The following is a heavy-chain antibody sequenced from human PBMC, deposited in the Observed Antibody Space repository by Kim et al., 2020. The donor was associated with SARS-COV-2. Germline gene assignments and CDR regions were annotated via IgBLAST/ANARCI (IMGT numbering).Heavy chain of an antibody. Sequence: GGSLRLSCTASGFTFGDYAMSWFRQAPGKGLEWVGFIRSKAYGGTTEYAASVKGRFTISRDDSKSIAYLQMNSLKTEDTAVYYCTRDGVEKQQLVLGDAFDIWGQGTMVTVSS. CDR1: GFTFGDYA. CDR2: IRSKAYGGTT. CDR3: TRDGVEKQQLVLGDAFDI. J-gene: IGHJ3*02. V-gene: IGHV3-49*03. D-gene: IGHD6-13*01.